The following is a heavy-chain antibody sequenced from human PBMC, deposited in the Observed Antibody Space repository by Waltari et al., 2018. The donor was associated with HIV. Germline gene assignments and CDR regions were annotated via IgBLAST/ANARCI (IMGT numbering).Heavy chain of an antibody. J-gene: IGHJ3*02. CDR3: ARRGYSSGWYYAFDI. D-gene: IGHD6-19*01. CDR1: GGSFRGYY. Sequence: QVQLQQWGAGLLKPSETLSLTCAVSGGSFRGYYWSWIRQPPGKGLEWIGEINHSGSTNYNPSLKSRVTISVDTSKNQFSLKLSSVTAADTAVYYCARRGYSSGWYYAFDIWGQGTMVTVSS. CDR2: INHSGST. V-gene: IGHV4-34*01.